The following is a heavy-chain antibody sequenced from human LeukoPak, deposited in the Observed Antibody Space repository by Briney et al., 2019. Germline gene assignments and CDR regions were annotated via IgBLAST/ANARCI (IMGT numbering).Heavy chain of an antibody. CDR3: ARLKLERQEYFFDY. J-gene: IGHJ4*02. V-gene: IGHV4-39*01. CDR2: IYYNGNA. D-gene: IGHD1-1*01. CDR1: GGSVSSSNYF. Sequence: SETLSLTCIVSGGSVSSSNYFWGWIRQPPGKGLEWIGSIYYNGNAYYSPSLKSRVSISVDTSRDQLFLRLSSVTATDTAVYYCARLKLERQEYFFDYWGQGTLVTVSS.